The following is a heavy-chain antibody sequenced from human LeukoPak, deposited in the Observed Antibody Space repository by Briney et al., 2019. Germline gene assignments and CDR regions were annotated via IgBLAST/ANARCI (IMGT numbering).Heavy chain of an antibody. D-gene: IGHD2-21*02. Sequence: ASVKVSCKASGYTFTGYYMHWVRQAPGQGLEWMGWINPNSGGTNYAQKFQGRVTMTRDTSISTAYMELSRLRSDDTAVYYCARDFIWGVTASPNYYYYYMDVWGKGTTVTVSS. CDR1: GYTFTGYY. J-gene: IGHJ6*03. V-gene: IGHV1-2*02. CDR3: ARDFIWGVTASPNYYYYYMDV. CDR2: INPNSGGT.